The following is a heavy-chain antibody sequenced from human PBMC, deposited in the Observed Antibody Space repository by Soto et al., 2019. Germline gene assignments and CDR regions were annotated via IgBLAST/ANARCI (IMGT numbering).Heavy chain of an antibody. J-gene: IGHJ5*02. CDR1: GGTFSSYA. CDR2: IIPMYGPA. V-gene: IGHV1-69*01. CDR3: ARVTSMVRGVIDNWFDP. Sequence: QVPLVQSGAEVKKPGSSVTVSCKASGGTFSSYAIHWVRQAPGQGLEWMGGIIPMYGPAKYARRFQGRVTITPDESTTTVYMELTSLTSQATAVYYCARVTSMVRGVIDNWFDPWGHGTLVTVSS. D-gene: IGHD3-10*01.